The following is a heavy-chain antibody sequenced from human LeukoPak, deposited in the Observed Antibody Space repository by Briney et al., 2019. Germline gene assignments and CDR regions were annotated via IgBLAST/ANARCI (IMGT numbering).Heavy chain of an antibody. J-gene: IGHJ4*02. Sequence: ASVKVSCKASGYTVTAYYMHWVRLAPGQELEWMGWINPNNGSTNYAQRFQGRVTMTTDTSISTAYRELSGLTSDDAAVYYCASGGARTRGTTVDYWGQGTLVTVSS. CDR3: ASGGARTRGTTVDY. D-gene: IGHD1-1*01. CDR1: GYTVTAYY. CDR2: INPNNGST. V-gene: IGHV1-2*02.